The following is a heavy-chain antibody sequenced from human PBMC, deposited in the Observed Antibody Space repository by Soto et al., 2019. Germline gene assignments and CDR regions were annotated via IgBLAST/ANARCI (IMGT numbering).Heavy chain of an antibody. V-gene: IGHV4-59*01. CDR3: ARYRREAVAGYTLDN. D-gene: IGHD6-13*01. Sequence: SETLSLTCTVSGGSISSNYWTWIRQPPGKGLEWIGYVYNSGSTNYNPSLKSRVTISEDTSKSQFSPKVNSMAAADTAVYYCARYRREAVAGYTLDNWGQGILVTVSS. CDR2: VYNSGST. J-gene: IGHJ4*02. CDR1: GGSISSNY.